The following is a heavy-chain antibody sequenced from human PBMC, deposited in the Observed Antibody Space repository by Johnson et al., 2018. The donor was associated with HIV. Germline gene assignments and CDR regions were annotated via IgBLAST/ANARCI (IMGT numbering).Heavy chain of an antibody. V-gene: IGHV3-7*05. D-gene: IGHD3-16*01. CDR1: GLTFSSYW. CDR3: ARGGDAFDI. J-gene: IGHJ3*02. Sequence: VQLVESGGGLVQPGGSLRLSCAASGLTFSSYWMSWVRQAPGKGLEWVANIKQDGSEKYYVDSVKGRFTISRDNAKNSLYLQMNSLRAEDTAVYYCARGGDAFDIWGQGTMVTVSS. CDR2: IKQDGSEK.